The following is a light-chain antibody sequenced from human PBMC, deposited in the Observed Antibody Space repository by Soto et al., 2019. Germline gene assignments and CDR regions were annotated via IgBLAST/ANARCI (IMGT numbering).Light chain of an antibody. Sequence: EIVLTQSPATLSLSPGETATLSCRASQSVSSYLAWYQQKPGQAPRLLIYDASNRATGIPDRFSGSGSGTDFTLTISSLEPEDFAVYYCHQRGSWPRGTFGQGNKVDIK. J-gene: IGKJ1*01. CDR1: QSVSSY. V-gene: IGKV3-11*01. CDR2: DAS. CDR3: HQRGSWPRGT.